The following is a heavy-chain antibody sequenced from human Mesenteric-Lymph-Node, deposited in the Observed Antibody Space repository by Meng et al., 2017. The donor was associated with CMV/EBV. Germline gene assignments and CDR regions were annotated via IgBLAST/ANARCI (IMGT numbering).Heavy chain of an antibody. CDR2: IYSGGNT. Sequence: GGSLSLSCAASGFAVSTNYMSWVRQAPGKGLEWVSIIYSGGNTYYADSVKLRFTISRDNSKNTLYLQLNSLGADDTARYNCARDDRGGSGYDPVYYYGLDVWGQGTTVTVSS. CDR3: ARDDRGGSGYDPVYYYGLDV. D-gene: IGHD5-12*01. V-gene: IGHV3-53*01. CDR1: GFAVSTNY. J-gene: IGHJ6*02.